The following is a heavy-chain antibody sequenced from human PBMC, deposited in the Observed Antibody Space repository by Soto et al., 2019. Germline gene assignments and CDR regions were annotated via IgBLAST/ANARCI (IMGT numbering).Heavy chain of an antibody. J-gene: IGHJ4*02. D-gene: IGHD3-22*01. Sequence: GGSLRLSCAASGFVFKDSSIHWVRQASGKGLEWVGRIRDRAYNYATSYAASVKGRFTISRDDSSNTAFLQMNSLKTEDTAIYYCTRLISAAQYYWGRGTRVTGSS. CDR1: GFVFKDSS. CDR2: IRDRAYNYAT. CDR3: TRLISAAQYY. V-gene: IGHV3-73*01.